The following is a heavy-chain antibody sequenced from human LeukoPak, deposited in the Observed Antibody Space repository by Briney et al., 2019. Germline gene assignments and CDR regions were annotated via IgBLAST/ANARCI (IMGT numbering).Heavy chain of an antibody. CDR2: TYYRSRWYI. CDR1: GDSVSSNIAA. Sequence: SQTLSLTCAIPGDSVSSNIAAWNWIRQSPSRGLEWLGRTYYRSRWYIDYAASVESRLTINPDTSKNQFSLQLKSVTPEDTGLYYCTRDQDGMDVWGQGTTVTVSS. J-gene: IGHJ6*02. CDR3: TRDQDGMDV. V-gene: IGHV6-1*01.